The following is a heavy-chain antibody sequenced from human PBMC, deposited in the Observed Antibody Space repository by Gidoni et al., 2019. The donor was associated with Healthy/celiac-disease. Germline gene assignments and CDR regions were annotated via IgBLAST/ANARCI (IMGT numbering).Heavy chain of an antibody. CDR1: GGSLSSSSYY. CDR3: ARRLRGWELPYYFDY. CDR2: IYYSGST. D-gene: IGHD1-26*01. V-gene: IGHV4-39*01. Sequence: QLQLQGSGPGLVKPSEALALTCTVSGGSLSSSSYYWGWIRQPPGKGLEWIGSIYYSGSTYYNPSLKSRVTISVDTSKNQFSLKLSSVTAADTAVYYCARRLRGWELPYYFDYWGQGTLVTVSS. J-gene: IGHJ4*02.